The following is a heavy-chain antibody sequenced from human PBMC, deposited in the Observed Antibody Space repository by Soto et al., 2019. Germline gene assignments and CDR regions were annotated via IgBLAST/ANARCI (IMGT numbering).Heavy chain of an antibody. CDR2: IGGSGISK. CDR3: AKTSPANSFDC. V-gene: IGHV3-23*01. J-gene: IGHJ4*02. D-gene: IGHD6-6*01. Sequence: PGGSLRLSCAASGFTFSSYAMTWVRQAPGKGLEWVSAIGGSGISKYYADSLKGRFTISRDNSKNTLYLQMNSLRAEDTAVYYCAKTSPANSFDCWGQGTLVTVSS. CDR1: GFTFSSYA.